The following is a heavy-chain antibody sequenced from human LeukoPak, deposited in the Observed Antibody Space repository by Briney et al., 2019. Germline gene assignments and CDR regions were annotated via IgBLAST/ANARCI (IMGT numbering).Heavy chain of an antibody. CDR1: GGSISSGGYY. J-gene: IGHJ6*02. CDR3: ARSQGITMVRGVPDYYYYYGMDV. V-gene: IGHV4-31*03. Sequence: SETLSLTCTVSGGSISSGGYYWRWIRQHPGKGLEWIGYIYYSGSTYYNPSLKSRVTISVDTSKNQFSLKLSSVTAADTAVYYCARSQGITMVRGVPDYYYYYGMDVWGQGTTVTVSS. CDR2: IYYSGST. D-gene: IGHD3-10*01.